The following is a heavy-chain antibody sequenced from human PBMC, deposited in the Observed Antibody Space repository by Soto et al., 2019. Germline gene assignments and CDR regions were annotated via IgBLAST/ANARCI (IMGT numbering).Heavy chain of an antibody. CDR2: INPSGGST. D-gene: IGHD6-19*01. CDR1: GYTFTIYY. CDR3: AREQWLVGEDYYYGMDV. V-gene: IGHV1-46*03. Sequence: ASVKVSCKASGYTFTIYYMHWVLQAPGQGLEWMGIINPSGGSTSYAQKFQGRVTMTRDTSTSTVYMELSSLRSEDTAVYYCAREQWLVGEDYYYGMDVWGQGTTVTVAS. J-gene: IGHJ6*02.